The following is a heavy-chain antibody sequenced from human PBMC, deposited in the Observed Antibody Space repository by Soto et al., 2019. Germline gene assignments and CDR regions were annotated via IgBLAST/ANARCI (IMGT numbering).Heavy chain of an antibody. CDR1: GGSISGHY. Sequence: PSETLSLTCTVSGGSISGHYWSWIRQPPGKGLEWIGYIYHSGSTNYNSSLKSRVTISVDTSKNQFSLKLRSVIAADTAVYYCARADSSGAYYYYGMAVWGQGTTVTVS. D-gene: IGHD3-22*01. CDR3: ARADSSGAYYYYGMAV. J-gene: IGHJ6*02. CDR2: IYHSGST. V-gene: IGHV4-59*11.